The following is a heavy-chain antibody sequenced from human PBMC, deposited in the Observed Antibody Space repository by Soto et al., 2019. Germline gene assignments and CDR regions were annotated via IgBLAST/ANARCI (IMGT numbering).Heavy chain of an antibody. CDR1: GDSIPAQHS. CDR3: ASALDFSASGTMYIEK. J-gene: IGHJ4*02. D-gene: IGHD3-10*01. V-gene: IGHV4-4*02. CDR2: IFHTAFT. Sequence: QVQLQESGPRLVKPWGSLSLTCAVSGDSIPAQHSCNWVRQAPTEGLEWIGEIFHTAFTNYNPSLQRRVTISLDTSKNQSSLIVTSVTAADTAVYFWASALDFSASGTMYIEKWGQGILVTGSS.